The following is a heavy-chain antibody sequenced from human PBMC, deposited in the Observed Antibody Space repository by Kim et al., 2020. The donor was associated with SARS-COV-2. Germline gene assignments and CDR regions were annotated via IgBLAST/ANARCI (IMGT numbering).Heavy chain of an antibody. CDR2: ST. V-gene: IGHV1-46*01. Sequence: STSYAQKFQGRVTRTRDTSTSTVYMELSSLRSEDTAVYYCARGTRWFGVNWGQGTLVTVSS. CDR3: ARGTRWFGVN. D-gene: IGHD3-10*01. J-gene: IGHJ4*02.